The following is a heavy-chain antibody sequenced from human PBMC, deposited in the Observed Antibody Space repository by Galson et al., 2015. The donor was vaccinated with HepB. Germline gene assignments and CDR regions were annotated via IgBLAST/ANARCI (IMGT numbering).Heavy chain of an antibody. J-gene: IGHJ4*02. CDR3: ARSGTSGTLRADY. D-gene: IGHD1-1*01. V-gene: IGHV3-33*01. CDR1: GFTFSRSG. CDR2: IWDAGNVK. Sequence: SLRLSCATSGFTFSRSGMHWVRQAPGKGLEWLAVIWDAGNVKYYADSMKGRFTISRDNSKNLLYLQMHSLRDDDTAMYYCARSGTSGTLRADYWGQGTLVSVSS.